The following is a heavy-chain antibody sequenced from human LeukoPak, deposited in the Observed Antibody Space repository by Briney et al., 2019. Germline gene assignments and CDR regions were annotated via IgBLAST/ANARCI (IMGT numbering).Heavy chain of an antibody. Sequence: SETLSLTCAVSGYSISNHYYWGWIRQPPGKGLEWIGSYYHTGSSYYNPSLQSRVAISIDTSKNQFSLELAAVTAADTAVYYCASVTRSMSRFFDLWGRGTLVIVSS. CDR2: YYHTGSS. J-gene: IGHJ2*01. CDR1: GYSISNHYY. V-gene: IGHV4-38-2*01. CDR3: ASVTRSMSRFFDL. D-gene: IGHD4-17*01.